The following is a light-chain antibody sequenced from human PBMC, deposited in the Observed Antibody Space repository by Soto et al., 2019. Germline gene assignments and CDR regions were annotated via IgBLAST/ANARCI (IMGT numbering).Light chain of an antibody. Sequence: EKVLTQSPATLSVSPGERATLSCRSSQSIGSNLAWYQQKPGQAPRLLIYGASTRASGIPGRFTGSGSGAEFTLTISSLQSEDFAVYYCQQYNNWALVIFGGGTKVDIK. CDR1: QSIGSN. CDR3: QQYNNWALVI. CDR2: GAS. J-gene: IGKJ4*01. V-gene: IGKV3-15*01.